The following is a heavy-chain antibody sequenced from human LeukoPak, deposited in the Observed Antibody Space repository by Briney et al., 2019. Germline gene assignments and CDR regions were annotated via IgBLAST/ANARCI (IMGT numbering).Heavy chain of an antibody. CDR1: GGSISSYY. J-gene: IGHJ5*01. Sequence: CETLCLTCTVSGGSISSYYWSWIRQPPGKGLEWIGYIYYSGSTNYNPSLKSRVTISVDTSKNQFSLKLSSVTAADTAVYYCASAYYYDSSGYGATIDPWGQATLVAVSS. D-gene: IGHD3-22*01. CDR2: IYYSGST. V-gene: IGHV4-59*08. CDR3: ASAYYYDSSGYGATIDP.